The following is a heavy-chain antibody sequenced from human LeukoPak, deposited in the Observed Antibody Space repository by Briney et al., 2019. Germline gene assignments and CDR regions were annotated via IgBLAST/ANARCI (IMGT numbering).Heavy chain of an antibody. V-gene: IGHV4-39*07. D-gene: IGHD5-18*01. CDR2: IYYSGST. J-gene: IGHJ4*02. CDR1: GGSISSSSYH. Sequence: SETLSLTCTVSGGSISSSSYHWGWIRQPPGKGLEWIASIYYSGSTYYNPSLKSRVAISVDTSKNEFSLKLSSVTAADTAVYYCARTIPGPALVSEIWGQGTLVTVSS. CDR3: ARTIPGPALVSEI.